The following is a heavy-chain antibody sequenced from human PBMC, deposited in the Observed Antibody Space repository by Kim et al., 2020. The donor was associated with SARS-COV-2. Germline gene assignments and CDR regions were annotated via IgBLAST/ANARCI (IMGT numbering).Heavy chain of an antibody. Sequence: GGSLRLSCAASGFTFSSYWMHWVRQAPGKGLVWVSRINSDGSSTSYADSVKGRFTISRDNAKNTLYLQMNSLRAEDTAVYYCARARIVGATRGYYFDYWGQGTLVTVSS. CDR1: GFTFSSYW. J-gene: IGHJ4*02. V-gene: IGHV3-74*01. D-gene: IGHD1-26*01. CDR3: ARARIVGATRGYYFDY. CDR2: INSDGSST.